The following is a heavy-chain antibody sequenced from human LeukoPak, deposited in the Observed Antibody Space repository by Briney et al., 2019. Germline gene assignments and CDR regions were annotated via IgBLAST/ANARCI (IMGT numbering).Heavy chain of an antibody. CDR2: IKEDGSEK. J-gene: IGHJ4*02. CDR1: GFTFSNYW. Sequence: GGSLRLSCAASGFTFSNYWMTWVRQAPGKGLEWVANIKEDGSEKYYVDSVKGRFSISRDNAKNSLYLQMSSLRAEDTAVYFCARDPLRRFDYWGQGTLVTVSS. D-gene: IGHD5-12*01. CDR3: ARDPLRRFDY. V-gene: IGHV3-7*04.